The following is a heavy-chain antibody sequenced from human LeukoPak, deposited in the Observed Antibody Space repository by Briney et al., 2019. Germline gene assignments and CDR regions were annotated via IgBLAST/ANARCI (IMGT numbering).Heavy chain of an antibody. Sequence: ETLSLTCAVYGGSFSGYYWSWIRQPPGKGLEWVSGINWNGGSTGYADSVKGRFTISRDNAKNSLYLQMNSLRAEDTALYHCARDPRITIFGVVEDFYGMDVWGQGTTVTVSS. CDR2: INWNGGST. CDR1: GGSFSGYY. D-gene: IGHD3-3*01. CDR3: ARDPRITIFGVVEDFYGMDV. J-gene: IGHJ6*02. V-gene: IGHV3-20*01.